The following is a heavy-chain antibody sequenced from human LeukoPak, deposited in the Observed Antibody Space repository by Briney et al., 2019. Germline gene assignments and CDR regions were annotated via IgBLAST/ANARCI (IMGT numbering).Heavy chain of an antibody. CDR2: ISSSGSTI. CDR1: GFTFSDYY. Sequence: GGSLRLPCAASGFTFSDYYMSWIRQAPGKGLEWVSYISSSGSTIYYADSVKGRFTISRDNAKNSLYLQMNSLRAEDTAVYYCARDETTVDYYYMDVWGKGTTVTISS. D-gene: IGHD4-11*01. V-gene: IGHV3-11*01. J-gene: IGHJ6*03. CDR3: ARDETTVDYYYMDV.